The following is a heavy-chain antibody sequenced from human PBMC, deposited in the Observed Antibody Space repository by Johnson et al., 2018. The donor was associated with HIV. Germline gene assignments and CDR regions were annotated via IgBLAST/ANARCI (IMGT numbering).Heavy chain of an antibody. V-gene: IGHV3-15*01. CDR2: IKSEVDDGTT. CDR1: GFSFNNAW. J-gene: IGHJ3*01. D-gene: IGHD4-23*01. Sequence: VQLVESGGGLVKPGGSLRLSCAASGFSFNNAWMSWVRQAPGRGLEWVGRIKSEVDDGTTDYAAPVKGRFAISRDDSKHMLYLQMTSLRAEDTAMYFCARGGYGGILDTVDLWGQGTMVTVSS. CDR3: ARGGYGGILDTVDL.